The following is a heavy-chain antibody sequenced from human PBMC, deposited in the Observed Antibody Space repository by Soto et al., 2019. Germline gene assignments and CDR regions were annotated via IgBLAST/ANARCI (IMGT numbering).Heavy chain of an antibody. CDR1: GYTFTSYG. D-gene: IGHD2-15*01. Sequence: ASVKVSCKASGYTFTSYGISWVRQAPGQGLEWMGWISAYNGNTNYAQKLQGRVTMTTDTSTSTAYMELRSLRSDDTAVYYCARATELLGCCSGGSCYVGAFDIWGQGTMVTVSS. CDR3: ARATELLGCCSGGSCYVGAFDI. CDR2: ISAYNGNT. V-gene: IGHV1-18*01. J-gene: IGHJ3*02.